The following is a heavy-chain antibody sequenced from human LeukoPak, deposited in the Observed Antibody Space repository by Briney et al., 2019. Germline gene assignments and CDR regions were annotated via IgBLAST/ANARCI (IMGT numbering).Heavy chain of an antibody. D-gene: IGHD1-26*01. CDR1: GYTFPSYF. V-gene: IGHV1-46*01. Sequence: GASVKVSCKASGYTFPSYFMHWVRQAPGQGLEWMGIINPTGGSTTYAQKFQGRVTMTRDTSTSTVYMELSSLRSDDTAVYYCARDLGGATYYWGQGTLVTVSS. CDR2: INPTGGST. CDR3: ARDLGGATYY. J-gene: IGHJ4*02.